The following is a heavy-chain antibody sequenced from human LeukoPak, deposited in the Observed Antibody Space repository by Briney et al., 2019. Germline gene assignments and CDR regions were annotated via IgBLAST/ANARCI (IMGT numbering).Heavy chain of an antibody. Sequence: GGSLRLSCAASGFTFSSYAMSWVRQAPGKGLEWVSAISGSGGSTYYADSVKGRFTISRDNSKNTLYLQMNSLRAEDTAVYYCAKDHLPWFGESAYYYYGMDVWGQGTTVTVSS. J-gene: IGHJ6*02. CDR3: AKDHLPWFGESAYYYYGMDV. CDR1: GFTFSSYA. D-gene: IGHD3-10*01. CDR2: ISGSGGST. V-gene: IGHV3-23*01.